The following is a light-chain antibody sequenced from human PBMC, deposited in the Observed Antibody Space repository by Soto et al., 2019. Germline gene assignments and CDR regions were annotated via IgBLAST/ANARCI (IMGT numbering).Light chain of an antibody. CDR2: DAS. V-gene: IGKV3D-20*02. Sequence: EIVLTQSPGTLSLSPGARATLSCRASQSVSSTYLVWYQQKPGQAPRLLIYDASNRATGIPARFSGSGSGTDFTLTISSLEPEDFAVYYCQQRSNWPWTFGQGTKVDIK. CDR3: QQRSNWPWT. J-gene: IGKJ1*01. CDR1: QSVSSTY.